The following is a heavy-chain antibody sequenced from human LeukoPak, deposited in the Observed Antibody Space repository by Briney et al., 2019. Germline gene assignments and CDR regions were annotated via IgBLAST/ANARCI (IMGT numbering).Heavy chain of an antibody. V-gene: IGHV3-23*01. CDR3: VKCITELGTCYFDN. D-gene: IGHD6-13*01. CDR1: GITFSSYA. Sequence: PGGSLRLSCAASGITFSSYAMSWVRQAPGKGLEWVSGISGSGSNTYYADSVKGRFTISRDNSKNTLYLQLNSLRAEDTALYFCVKCITELGTCYFDNWGQGTLVTVSS. CDR2: ISGSGSNT. J-gene: IGHJ4*02.